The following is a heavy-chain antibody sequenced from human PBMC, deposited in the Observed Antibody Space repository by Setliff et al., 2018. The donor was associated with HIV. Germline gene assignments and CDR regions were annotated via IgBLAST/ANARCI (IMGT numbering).Heavy chain of an antibody. D-gene: IGHD3-10*01. V-gene: IGHV2-5*02. J-gene: IGHJ3*02. CDR2: IYWDDDK. CDR1: GFSLSTSGVG. Sequence: SGHTLVNPTQTLTLTCTFSGFSLSTSGVGVGWIRQPPGKALEWLALIYWDDDKRYSPSLKSRLTITKDNSKNQVVLTMTNMDPVDTATYYCATGYGSGSFDSFDIWGQGTMVTVSS. CDR3: ATGYGSGSFDSFDI.